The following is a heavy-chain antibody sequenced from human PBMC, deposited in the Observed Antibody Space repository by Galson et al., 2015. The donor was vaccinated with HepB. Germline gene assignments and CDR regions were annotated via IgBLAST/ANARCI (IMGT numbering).Heavy chain of an antibody. D-gene: IGHD6-6*01. CDR3: ARIVYSSSAEVDY. J-gene: IGHJ4*02. CDR1: GGSISSSSYY. V-gene: IGHV4-39*07. CDR2: IYYSGST. Sequence: TLSLTCTVSGGSISSSSYYWGWIRQPPVKGLAWIGTIYYSGSTYYNPSLKSRLTISVDTSKNQFSLKLTSVTAADTAEYYCARIVYSSSAEVDYWGQGTLVTVSS.